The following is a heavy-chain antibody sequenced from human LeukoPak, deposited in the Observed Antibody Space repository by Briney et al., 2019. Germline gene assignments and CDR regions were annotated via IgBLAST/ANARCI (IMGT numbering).Heavy chain of an antibody. CDR1: GYAFASYW. CDR3: ARLLGYCSSTSCYGGNWFDP. CDR2: IYPADSET. J-gene: IGHJ5*02. V-gene: IGHV5-51*01. D-gene: IGHD2-2*01. Sequence: GESLKISCRVSGYAFASYWIGWVRQVPGKGLEWMGIIYPADSETKSSPSFQGQVTFSADKSINTAYLQWSSLKASDTAMYYCARLLGYCSSTSCYGGNWFDPWGQGTLVTVSS.